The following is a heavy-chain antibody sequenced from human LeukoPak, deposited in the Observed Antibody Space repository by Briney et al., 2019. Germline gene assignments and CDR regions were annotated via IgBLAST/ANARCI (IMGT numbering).Heavy chain of an antibody. CDR1: GFIFSNYG. J-gene: IGHJ4*02. Sequence: WGSLRLSCGASGFIFSNYGMHWVRQAPGKGLEWVAFTRSDGSDKYYTDSVKGRFTTSRDNSKNTLYLQMNSLRAEDTAMYYCGKHDSASDYWGQGTLVTVSS. CDR2: TRSDGSDK. CDR3: GKHDSASDY. V-gene: IGHV3-30*02. D-gene: IGHD1-26*01.